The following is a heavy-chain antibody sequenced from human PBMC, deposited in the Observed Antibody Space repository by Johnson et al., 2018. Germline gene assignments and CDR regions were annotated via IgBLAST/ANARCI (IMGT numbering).Heavy chain of an antibody. CDR2: LSSSSNTI. CDR3: AGERGPPPGYGDYNYFDY. V-gene: IGHV3-48*02. Sequence: VQLVESGGGLVQPGGSLRLSCAASRFTFSSYNMNWVRQAPGKGLEWVSYLSSSSNTIYYADSVKGRFTISRDNAKNSLYLQMNSLRDEDTAGYYCAGERGPPPGYGDYNYFDYWGQGTLVTVSS. D-gene: IGHD4-17*01. J-gene: IGHJ4*02. CDR1: RFTFSSYN.